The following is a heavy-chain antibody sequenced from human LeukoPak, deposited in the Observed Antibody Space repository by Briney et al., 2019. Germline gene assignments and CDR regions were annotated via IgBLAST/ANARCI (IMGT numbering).Heavy chain of an antibody. D-gene: IGHD3-10*01. J-gene: IGHJ4*02. Sequence: GGSLRLPCAASGFTFSAYGMHWVRQAPGKGLEWVAVIGYDGSIKYYADSVKGRFTISRDNSKNTLFLQLNSLRGEDTAVYYCARDTGPSEYWGQGTLVTVSS. CDR3: ARDTGPSEY. CDR1: GFTFSAYG. V-gene: IGHV3-30*03. CDR2: IGYDGSIK.